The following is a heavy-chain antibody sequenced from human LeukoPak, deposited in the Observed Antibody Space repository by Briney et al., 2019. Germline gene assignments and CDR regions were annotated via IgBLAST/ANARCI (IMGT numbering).Heavy chain of an antibody. V-gene: IGHV3-30*07. Sequence: GGSLRLSCAASGFTFSNYAMHWVRQAPGKGLEWVSFLSYDGNNKYYADSVKGRFIISRDNSKNKMDLQMNSLRAEDTAVYYCARDLQLDPTGDYYYYGMDVWGQGTTVTVSS. CDR2: LSYDGNNK. J-gene: IGHJ6*02. D-gene: IGHD5-18*01. CDR1: GFTFSNYA. CDR3: ARDLQLDPTGDYYYYGMDV.